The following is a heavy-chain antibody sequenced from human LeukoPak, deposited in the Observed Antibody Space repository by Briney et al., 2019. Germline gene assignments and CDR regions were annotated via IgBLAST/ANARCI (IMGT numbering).Heavy chain of an antibody. Sequence: SETLSLTCTVSGGSITGYHWSWIRQPPGKGLEWIGNIFYNGSPNSNPSLKSRVTISLDTSKNQFSLSLSSVTAADTAVYHCARHVAPDMDYFDYWGQGTLVTVSS. J-gene: IGHJ4*02. D-gene: IGHD2-15*01. CDR3: ARHVAPDMDYFDY. CDR1: GGSITGYH. V-gene: IGHV4-59*08. CDR2: IFYNGSP.